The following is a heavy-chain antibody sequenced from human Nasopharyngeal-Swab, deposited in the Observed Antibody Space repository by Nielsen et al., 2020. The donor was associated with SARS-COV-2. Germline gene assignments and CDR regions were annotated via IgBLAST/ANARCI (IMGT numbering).Heavy chain of an antibody. CDR2: ISGSGGST. CDR1: GFTFSSYA. Sequence: GGSLRLSCAASGFTFSSYAMSWVRQAPGKGLQWVSAISGSGGSTYYADSVKGRFTISRDNSKNTLYLQMISLRAEDTAVYYCARRGKIVATIPYYYYYYYMDVWGKGTTVTVSS. D-gene: IGHD5-12*01. CDR3: ARRGKIVATIPYYYYYYYMDV. V-gene: IGHV3-23*01. J-gene: IGHJ6*03.